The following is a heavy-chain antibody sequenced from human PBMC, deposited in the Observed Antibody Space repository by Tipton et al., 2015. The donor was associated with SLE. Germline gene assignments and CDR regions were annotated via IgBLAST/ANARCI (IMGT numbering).Heavy chain of an antibody. Sequence: QLVQSGAEVKKPGAPVKVSCKASGYTFSNYGITWVRQAPGQGLEWMGWISAYDGYTNYAQKLQGRVTMTTDTSTTTAYMELTTLTSDDTAVYYCARDRGRGGSAYFDYWGQGSLVTVSS. V-gene: IGHV1-18*01. CDR3: ARDRGRGGSAYFDY. J-gene: IGHJ4*02. CDR2: ISAYDGYT. CDR1: GYTFSNYG. D-gene: IGHD6-25*01.